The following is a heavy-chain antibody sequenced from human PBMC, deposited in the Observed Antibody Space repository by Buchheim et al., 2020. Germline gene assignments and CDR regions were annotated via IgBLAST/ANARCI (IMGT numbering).Heavy chain of an antibody. Sequence: VQLVESGGGVVQPGRSLRLSCAASGFTFSTYNINWVRQAPGKGLEWVSSIRHSGSDIYYADSVKGRFTISRDNAKNSLYLQMNSLRAEDTGVYYCARVNSSGWYSLDYYYMDVWGKGTT. V-gene: IGHV3-21*01. J-gene: IGHJ6*03. CDR3: ARVNSSGWYSLDYYYMDV. CDR2: IRHSGSDI. CDR1: GFTFSTYN. D-gene: IGHD6-19*01.